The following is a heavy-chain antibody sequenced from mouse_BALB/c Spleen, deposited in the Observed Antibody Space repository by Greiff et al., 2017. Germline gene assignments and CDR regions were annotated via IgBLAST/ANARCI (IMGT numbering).Heavy chain of an antibody. CDR2: INPSNGRT. CDR1: GYTFTSYW. J-gene: IGHJ2*01. CDR3: ARYYGSSYAGDY. D-gene: IGHD1-1*01. V-gene: IGHV1S81*02. Sequence: VQLQQPGAELVKPGASVKLSCKASGYTFTSYWMHWVKQRPGQGLEWIGEINPSNGRTNYNEKFKSKATLTVDKSSSTAYMQLSSLTSEDSAVYYCARYYGSSYAGDYWGQGTTLTVSS.